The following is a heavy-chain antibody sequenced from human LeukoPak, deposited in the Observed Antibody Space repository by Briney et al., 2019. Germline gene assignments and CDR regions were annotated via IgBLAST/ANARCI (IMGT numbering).Heavy chain of an antibody. V-gene: IGHV4-4*07. CDR1: GGSISIYY. CDR3: ARDRDSTSSRFDY. J-gene: IGHJ4*02. D-gene: IGHD6-6*01. Sequence: SETLSLTCTVSGGSISIYYWSWIRQPAGKGLEWIGRMYTSGSTHYNPSLKSRVTISVDKSKNQFSLKLSSVTAADTAVYYCARDRDSTSSRFDYWGQGTLVTVSS. CDR2: MYTSGST.